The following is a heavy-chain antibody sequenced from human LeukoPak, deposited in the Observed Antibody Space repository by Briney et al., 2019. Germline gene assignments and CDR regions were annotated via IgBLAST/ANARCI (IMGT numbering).Heavy chain of an antibody. CDR2: ISSSSSTI. J-gene: IGHJ4*02. D-gene: IGHD6-19*01. CDR1: GFTFSSYS. V-gene: IGHV3-48*01. Sequence: GGSLRLSCAASGFTFSSYSMNWVRQAPGKELEWVSYISSSSSTIYYADSVKGRFTISRDNAKNSLYLQMNSLRAEDTAVYYCARDRGSSGWYYFDYWGQGTLVTVSS. CDR3: ARDRGSSGWYYFDY.